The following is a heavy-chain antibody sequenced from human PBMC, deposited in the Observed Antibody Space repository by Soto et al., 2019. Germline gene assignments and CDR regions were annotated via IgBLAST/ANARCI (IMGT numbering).Heavy chain of an antibody. J-gene: IGHJ4*02. Sequence: QVQLQESGPGLVKPSETLSLTCTVSGGSISSYYWSWIRQPPGKGLEWIGYIYYSASTNYSPSLKCRVTISVDTSKNQFSLKLSSVSGADTAVYYCARHLPYCGGDCYSLDYWGQGTLVTVSS. CDR2: IYYSAST. D-gene: IGHD2-21*02. CDR3: ARHLPYCGGDCYSLDY. V-gene: IGHV4-59*08. CDR1: GGSISSYY.